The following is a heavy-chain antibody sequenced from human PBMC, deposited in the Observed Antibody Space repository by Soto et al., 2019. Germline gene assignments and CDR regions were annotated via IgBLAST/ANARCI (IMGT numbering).Heavy chain of an antibody. Sequence: EVQLLESGGDLIQPGGSLSLSCAASGFTFNIYAMTWVRQAPGKGLEWVSAISRYGDFTYYADSVEGRFTIARDNSKNTLYLQMNSLRAGDTAVYYCAKDRYLDHDSRGYLFDTWGQGTLVTVSS. CDR3: AKDRYLDHDSRGYLFDT. CDR1: GFTFNIYA. V-gene: IGHV3-23*01. CDR2: ISRYGDFT. J-gene: IGHJ5*02. D-gene: IGHD3-22*01.